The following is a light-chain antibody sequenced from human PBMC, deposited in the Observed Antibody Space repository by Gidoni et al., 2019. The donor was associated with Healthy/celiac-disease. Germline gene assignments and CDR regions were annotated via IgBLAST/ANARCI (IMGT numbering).Light chain of an antibody. CDR2: GES. J-gene: IGKJ4*02. CDR3: QRYNNWPRLT. V-gene: IGKV3-15*01. CDR1: QSVRSN. Sequence: EIVMTQSPATLSVSQGERATLPCRASQSVRSNLAWYQQKPGQAPRLLLYGESTRATGIPARFSGSGSGTEFTLTISILQSEDVAVYYCQRYNNWPRLTFGGGTKVEIK.